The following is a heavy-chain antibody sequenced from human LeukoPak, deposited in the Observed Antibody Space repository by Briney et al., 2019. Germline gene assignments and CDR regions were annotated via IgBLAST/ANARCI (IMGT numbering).Heavy chain of an antibody. CDR3: ARNNGMDV. V-gene: IGHV3-7*03. Sequence: GGSLRLSCAASGFALSSHWMTWVRQVPGRGPEWVANVNRDGSETYYLDSVKGRFTISKDNAKNSLYLQMNSLRAEDTALYHCARNNGMDVWGQGTTVIVPS. CDR1: GFALSSHW. CDR2: VNRDGSET. J-gene: IGHJ6*02.